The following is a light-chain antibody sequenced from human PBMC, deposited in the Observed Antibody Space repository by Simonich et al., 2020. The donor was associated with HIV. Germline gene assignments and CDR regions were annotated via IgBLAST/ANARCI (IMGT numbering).Light chain of an antibody. V-gene: IGKV1-5*03. J-gene: IGKJ1*01. CDR2: KAS. CDR1: QSMSSW. CDR3: QQYNSYSPGT. Sequence: IQLTQSPSFLSASVGDRVTITCRASQSMSSWLAWYQQTPGKAPKLLIYKASSLESGVPSRFSGSGSGTEFILTISSLQPDDFATYYCQQYNSYSPGTFGQGTRVEIK.